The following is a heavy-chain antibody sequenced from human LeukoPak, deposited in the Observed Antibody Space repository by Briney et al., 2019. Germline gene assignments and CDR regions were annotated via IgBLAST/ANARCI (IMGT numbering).Heavy chain of an antibody. CDR1: GFTVSSNY. CDR3: AREVWELRGVFDY. V-gene: IGHV3-53*01. CDR2: IYSGGST. Sequence: GGSLRLSCAASGFTVSSNYMSWVRQAPGKGLEWVSVIYSGGSTYYADSVKGRFTISRDNSKNTLYLQMNSLRAEDTAVYYCAREVWELRGVFDYWGQRTLVTVSS. J-gene: IGHJ4*02. D-gene: IGHD1-26*01.